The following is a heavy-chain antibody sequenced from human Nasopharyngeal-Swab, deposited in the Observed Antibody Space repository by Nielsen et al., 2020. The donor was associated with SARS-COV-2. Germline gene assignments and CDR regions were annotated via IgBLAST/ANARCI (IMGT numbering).Heavy chain of an antibody. V-gene: IGHV3-21*01. D-gene: IGHD6-13*01. J-gene: IGHJ2*01. Sequence: GESLKISCAVSGFTFSSYSMNWVRQAPGKGLEWVSSISSSSRYKYYADSVKGRFTISRDNSKNTLYLQMNSLRAEDTAVYYCARGQESYSSSWLNWYFDLWGRGTLVTVSS. CDR3: ARGQESYSSSWLNWYFDL. CDR2: ISSSSRYK. CDR1: GFTFSSYS.